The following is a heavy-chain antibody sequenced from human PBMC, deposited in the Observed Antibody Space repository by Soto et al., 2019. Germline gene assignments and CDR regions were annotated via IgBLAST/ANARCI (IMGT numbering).Heavy chain of an antibody. CDR1: GFTFSSYS. CDR2: ISSSSSYI. D-gene: IGHD5-18*01. CDR3: AKGSRGYSNWFDP. Sequence: GGSLRLSCAASGFTFSSYSMNWVRQAPGKGLEWVSSISSSSSYIYYADSVKGRFTISRDNSKNTLYPQMNSLRAEDTAVYYCAKGSRGYSNWFDPWGQGTLVTVSS. V-gene: IGHV3-21*04. J-gene: IGHJ5*02.